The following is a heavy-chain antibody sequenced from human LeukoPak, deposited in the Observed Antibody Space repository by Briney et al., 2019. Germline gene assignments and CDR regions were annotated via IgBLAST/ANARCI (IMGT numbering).Heavy chain of an antibody. Sequence: ASVKVSCKASGYTFTSYDINWVRQATGQGLEWMGWMNPNSGNTGYAQKFQGRVTMTRNTSISTAYMELSSLRSEDTAVYYCARSWDCSSTSCYIFLRNYYYYGMDVWGQGTTVTVSS. CDR1: GYTFTSYD. CDR3: ARSWDCSSTSCYIFLRNYYYYGMDV. CDR2: MNPNSGNT. V-gene: IGHV1-8*01. D-gene: IGHD2-2*02. J-gene: IGHJ6*02.